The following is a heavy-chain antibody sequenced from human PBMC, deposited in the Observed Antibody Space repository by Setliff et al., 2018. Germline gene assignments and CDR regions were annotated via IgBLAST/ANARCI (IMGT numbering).Heavy chain of an antibody. CDR3: ARRADYSRSWSYYFDC. CDR2: ISYGGNT. D-gene: IGHD6-13*01. Sequence: SCNVSGGSINSRSYYWGWIRQPPGKGLEWIAMISYGGNTYYNPSLKRRVTISVDTSNDQFSLNLNSVTAADTAVYFCARRADYSRSWSYYFDCWGQGTLVTVSS. V-gene: IGHV4-39*01. CDR1: GGSINSRSYY. J-gene: IGHJ4*02.